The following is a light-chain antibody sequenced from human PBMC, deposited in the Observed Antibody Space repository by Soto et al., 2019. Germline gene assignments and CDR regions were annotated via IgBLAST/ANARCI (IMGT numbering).Light chain of an antibody. Sequence: TQSPLSLPVTLGQPASISCRSSQSLVYSDGDTYLNWFQQRPGQSPRRLIYKVSNRDSGVPDRFSGSGSGTDFTLKISRVEAEDVGVYYCMQSIQLPQTFGQGTKVDIK. CDR3: MQSIQLPQT. J-gene: IGKJ1*01. CDR1: QSLVYSDGDTY. CDR2: KVS. V-gene: IGKV2-30*01.